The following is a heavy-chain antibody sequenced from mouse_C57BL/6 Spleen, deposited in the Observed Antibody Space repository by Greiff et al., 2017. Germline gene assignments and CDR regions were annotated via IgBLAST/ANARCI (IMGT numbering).Heavy chain of an antibody. CDR3: ARDRATVVAFYWYFDV. V-gene: IGHV5-16*01. CDR2: INYDGSST. CDR1: GFTFSDYY. D-gene: IGHD1-1*01. Sequence: EVQVVESEGGLVQPGSSMKLSCTASGFTFSDYYMAWVRQVPEKGLEWVANINYDGSSTYYLDSLKSRFIISRDNAKNILYLQMSSLKSEDTATYYCARDRATVVAFYWYFDVWGTGTTVTVSS. J-gene: IGHJ1*03.